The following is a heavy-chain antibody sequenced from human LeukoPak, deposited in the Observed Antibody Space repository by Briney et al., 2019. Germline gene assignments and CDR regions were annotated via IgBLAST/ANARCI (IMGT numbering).Heavy chain of an antibody. CDR3: AKGGGSSYVFFDY. Sequence: GGSLRLSCAASGFTFSSYAMSWVRQAPGKGLEWVSAISESGGSTYYADSVKGRFTISRDNSKNTQYLQMNSLRAEDTAVYYCAKGGGSSYVFFDYWGQGTLVTVSS. CDR1: GFTFSSYA. V-gene: IGHV3-23*01. D-gene: IGHD6-13*01. CDR2: ISESGGST. J-gene: IGHJ4*02.